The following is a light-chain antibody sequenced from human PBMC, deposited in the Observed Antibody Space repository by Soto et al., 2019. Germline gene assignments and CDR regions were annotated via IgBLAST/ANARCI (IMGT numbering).Light chain of an antibody. J-gene: IGKJ1*01. CDR2: GAS. V-gene: IGKV3-20*01. CDR3: QQYETSPRT. Sequence: EIVLTQSPGTLSLSPGYRTTLSGRASQSVSSNFLDWYQQKPGQAPRLLIYGASSRATGIPDRFSGSGSGTDFTLTISRLEPEDFAVYYCQQYETSPRTFGQGTKVDIK. CDR1: QSVSSNF.